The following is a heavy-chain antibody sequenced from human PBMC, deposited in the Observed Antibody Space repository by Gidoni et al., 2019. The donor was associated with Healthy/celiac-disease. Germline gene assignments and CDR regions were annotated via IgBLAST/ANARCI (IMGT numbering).Heavy chain of an antibody. Sequence: EVQLVESGGGLVKPGGSLRLSCAASGFTFSSYSMNWVRQSPGKGLEWVSSISSSSSYIYYADSVKGRFTISRDNAKNSLYLKMNSLRAEDTAVYYCARDYYGGNYFDYWGQGTLVTVSS. CDR3: ARDYYGGNYFDY. CDR2: ISSSSSYI. CDR1: GFTFSSYS. V-gene: IGHV3-21*01. J-gene: IGHJ4*02. D-gene: IGHD4-17*01.